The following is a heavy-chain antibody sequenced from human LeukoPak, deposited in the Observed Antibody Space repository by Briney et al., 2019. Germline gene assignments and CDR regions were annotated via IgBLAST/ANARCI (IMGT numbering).Heavy chain of an antibody. J-gene: IGHJ4*02. CDR2: IYYSGST. Sequence: PSETLSLTCTVSGGSISSYYWSWIRQPPGKGLEWIGYIYYSGSTNYNPSLKSRVTISVDTSKNQFSLKLSSVTAADTAVYYCARAGFPTDYWGQGTLVTVSS. V-gene: IGHV4-59*01. CDR1: GGSISSYY. CDR3: ARAGFPTDY.